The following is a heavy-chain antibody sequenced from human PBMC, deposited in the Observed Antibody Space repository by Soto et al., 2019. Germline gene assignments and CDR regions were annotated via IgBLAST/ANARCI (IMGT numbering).Heavy chain of an antibody. D-gene: IGHD1-7*01. CDR2: ISYDGTKK. J-gene: IGHJ5*02. Sequence: QVQLVESGGGVVQPGTSLKLSCAASGFTFSSHGMHWVRQAPGKGLEWVAVISYDGTKKYYGDSLKGRFTISRDNSNNTLSLQMNSLRTEDTAVYYCAKGGRGNYFDPWGQGTLVTVSS. V-gene: IGHV3-30*18. CDR3: AKGGRGNYFDP. CDR1: GFTFSSHG.